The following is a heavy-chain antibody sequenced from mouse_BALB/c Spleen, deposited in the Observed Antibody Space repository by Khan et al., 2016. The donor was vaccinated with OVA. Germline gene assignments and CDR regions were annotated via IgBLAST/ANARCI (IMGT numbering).Heavy chain of an antibody. CDR1: GYSITSDYA. CDR2: ISYSGNT. D-gene: IGHD2-10*02. V-gene: IGHV3-2*02. J-gene: IGHJ2*01. Sequence: EVQLQESGPGLVKPSQSLSLTCTVTGYSITSDYAWNWIRQFPGNKLEWMGYISYSGNTNYNQSLKSRITINRDKSKNHFFLQLNSVTTEDTATYYCARVYGGYFDYWGQGTTLTVSS. CDR3: ARVYGGYFDY.